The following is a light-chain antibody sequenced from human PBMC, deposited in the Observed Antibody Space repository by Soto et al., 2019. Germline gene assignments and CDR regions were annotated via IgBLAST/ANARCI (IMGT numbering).Light chain of an antibody. CDR1: QSVSNN. J-gene: IGKJ4*01. Sequence: IMLTQSAGTLSLSREERATLSCRASQSVSNNYLSWYQQQPGQAPRLLIYGASTRATGIPARFSGSGSGTEFTLTISILQSEDFAVYSCQQYNNWPLTFGGGTKVDIK. CDR3: QQYNNWPLT. V-gene: IGKV3-15*01. CDR2: GAS.